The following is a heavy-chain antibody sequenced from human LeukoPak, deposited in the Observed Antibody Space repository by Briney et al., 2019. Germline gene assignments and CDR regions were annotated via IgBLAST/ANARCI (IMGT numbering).Heavy chain of an antibody. D-gene: IGHD1-1*01. V-gene: IGHV3-30-3*01. Sequence: PGRSLRLSCAASGFTFSSYAMHWVRQAPGKGLEWVAVISYDGSNKYYADSVKGRFTISRDNSKNTLYLQMNSLRAEDTAVYYCARGGTTGTTTPFDYWGQGTLVTVSS. CDR3: ARGGTTGTTTPFDY. CDR2: ISYDGSNK. CDR1: GFTFSSYA. J-gene: IGHJ4*02.